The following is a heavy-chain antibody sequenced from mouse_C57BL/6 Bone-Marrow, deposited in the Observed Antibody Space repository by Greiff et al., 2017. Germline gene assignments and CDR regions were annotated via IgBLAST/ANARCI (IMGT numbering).Heavy chain of an antibody. D-gene: IGHD2-10*01. CDR1: GFSLTSYG. Sequence: VKLMESGPGLVQPSQSLSITCTVSGFSLTSYGVHWVRQSPGPGLAWLGVIWSGGSTDYNAAFISRTSISKDNSKSQVFLKMNSLQADDTAIYYCARKAYLWFAYWGQGTLVTVSA. J-gene: IGHJ3*01. V-gene: IGHV2-2*01. CDR2: IWSGGST. CDR3: ARKAYLWFAY.